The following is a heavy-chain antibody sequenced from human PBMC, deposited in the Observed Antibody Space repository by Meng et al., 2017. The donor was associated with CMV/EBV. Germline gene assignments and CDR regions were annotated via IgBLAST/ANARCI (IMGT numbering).Heavy chain of an antibody. CDR3: ARGEAARYYYYYGMDV. CDR1: GGSFSGYY. CDR2: INHSGST. V-gene: IGHV4-34*01. Sequence: GSLRLSCAVYGGSFSGYYWSWIRQPPGKGLEWIGEINHSGSTNYNPSLKSRVTISVDTSKNQFSPKLSSVTAADTAVYYCARGEAARYYYYYGMDVWGQGTTVTVSS. J-gene: IGHJ6*02. D-gene: IGHD6-6*01.